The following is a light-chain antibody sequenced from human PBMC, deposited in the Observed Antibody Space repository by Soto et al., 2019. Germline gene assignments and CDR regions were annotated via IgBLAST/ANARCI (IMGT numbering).Light chain of an antibody. CDR3: QQYGASPFP. CDR1: QTINYSY. J-gene: IGKJ3*01. CDR2: GAS. V-gene: IGKV3-20*01. Sequence: EIVLTQSPGTLSLSPGERATLSCRASQTINYSYLAWYQQKPGQAPRLLIYGASSRATGIPDRFSGRGSGTDCTLTISRLEPEDVAVYYCQQYGASPFPFGPGTKVDI.